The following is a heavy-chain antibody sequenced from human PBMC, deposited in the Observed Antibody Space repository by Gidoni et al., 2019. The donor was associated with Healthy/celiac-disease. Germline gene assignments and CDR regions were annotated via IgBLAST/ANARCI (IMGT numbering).Heavy chain of an antibody. CDR3: ARDPSLQLVYYMDV. V-gene: IGHV3-33*01. CDR2: IWYDGSNK. CDR1: GFTFSSYG. J-gene: IGHJ6*03. D-gene: IGHD6-13*01. Sequence: QVQLVESGGGVVQPGRSLRLSCAASGFTFSSYGMHWVRQAPGKGLEWVAVIWYDGSNKYYADSVKGRFTISRDNSKNTLYLQMNSLRAEDTAVYYCARDPSLQLVYYMDVWGKGTTVTVSS.